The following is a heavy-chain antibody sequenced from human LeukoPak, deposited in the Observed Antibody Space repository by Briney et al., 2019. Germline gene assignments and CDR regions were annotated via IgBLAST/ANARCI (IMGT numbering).Heavy chain of an antibody. CDR2: IKQDGSEK. CDR1: GFTFSSYW. V-gene: IGHV3-7*01. D-gene: IGHD1-26*01. J-gene: IGHJ4*02. CDR3: ASLGATRKFDY. Sequence: SGGSLRLSCAASGFTFSSYWMSWVRQAPGKGLEWVANIKQDGSEKYYVDSVKGRFTISRDNAKNSLYLQMNSLRAEDTAVYYCASLGATRKFDYWGQGTLVTVSS.